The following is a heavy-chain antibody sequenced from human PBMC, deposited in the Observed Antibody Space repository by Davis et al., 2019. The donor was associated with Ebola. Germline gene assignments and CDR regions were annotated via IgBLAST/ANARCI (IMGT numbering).Heavy chain of an antibody. Sequence: ASVKVSCKFSGGPYDDHGINWVRQAPGRGLEWIGYMFTYSGKTKFAQNLRDRVTMTTDKSTRTAYMELRGLTSGDTAFYYCARDSADIVVMPGPMDLWGQGTLVTVS. CDR1: GGPYDDHG. CDR2: MFTYSGKT. V-gene: IGHV1-18*01. J-gene: IGHJ5*02. CDR3: ARDSADIVVMPGPMDL. D-gene: IGHD2-15*01.